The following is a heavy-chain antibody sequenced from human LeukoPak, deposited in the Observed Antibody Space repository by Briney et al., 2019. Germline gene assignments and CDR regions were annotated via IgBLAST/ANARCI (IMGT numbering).Heavy chain of an antibody. CDR2: IYPGDSDT. J-gene: IGHJ5*02. CDR1: GYNFTIYW. V-gene: IGHV5-51*01. Sequence: GESLKISCKGSGYNFTIYWIGWVRQMPGKGLEWMGVIYPGDSDTRYSPSFQGQVTISADRSISTAYLQWSSLKASDTAMYYCAIFDFLFGEIDNWFDPWGQGTLVTVSS. CDR3: AIFDFLFGEIDNWFDP. D-gene: IGHD3-3*01.